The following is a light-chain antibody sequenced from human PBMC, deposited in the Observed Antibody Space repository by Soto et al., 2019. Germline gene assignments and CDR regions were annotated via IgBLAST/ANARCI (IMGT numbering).Light chain of an antibody. CDR2: GAS. J-gene: IGKJ1*01. Sequence: RVMMQSPATLSLTQGESATLSCRASRSVTNNLAWYQQVPGQPPRLLIYGASTRATGVPARFSGSGSGTEFTLTISSLRSEDFAVYYCQQYNNWPTFGQGTKVDVK. CDR1: RSVTNN. CDR3: QQYNNWPT. V-gene: IGKV3-15*01.